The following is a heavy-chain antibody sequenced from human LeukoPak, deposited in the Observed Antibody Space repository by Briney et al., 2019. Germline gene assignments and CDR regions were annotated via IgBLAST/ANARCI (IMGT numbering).Heavy chain of an antibody. Sequence: ASVKVSCKASGYTFTGYYMHWVRQAPGQGLEWMGWINPNSGGTNYAQKFQGRVTMTRDTSISTAYMELSRLRSDDTAVYYCASLYYDFWSGYYRVLVRKHEPFDYWGQGTLVTVSS. CDR2: INPNSGGT. CDR3: ASLYYDFWSGYYRVLVRKHEPFDY. J-gene: IGHJ4*02. CDR1: GYTFTGYY. V-gene: IGHV1-2*02. D-gene: IGHD3-3*01.